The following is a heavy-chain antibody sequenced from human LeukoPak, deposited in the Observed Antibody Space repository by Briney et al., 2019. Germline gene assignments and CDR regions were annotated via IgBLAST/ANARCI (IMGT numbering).Heavy chain of an antibody. CDR1: GYTFTSYG. CDR3: ARDLYYDSSGQRYYYGMDV. V-gene: IGHV1-18*01. J-gene: IGHJ6*02. Sequence: GAPVKVSCKASGYTFTSYGISWVRQAPGQGLEWMGWISAYNGNTNYAQKLQGRVTMTTDTSTSTAYMELRSLRSDDTAVYYCARDLYYDSSGQRYYYGMDVWGQGTTVTVSS. D-gene: IGHD3-22*01. CDR2: ISAYNGNT.